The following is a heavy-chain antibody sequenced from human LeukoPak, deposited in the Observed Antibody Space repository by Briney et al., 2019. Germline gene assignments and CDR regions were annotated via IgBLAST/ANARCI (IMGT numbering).Heavy chain of an antibody. CDR1: GFTFSSYS. Sequence: GGSLRLSCAASGFTFSSYSMNWVRQAPGKGLEWVSSISSSSSYIYYADSVKGRFTISRDNAKNSLYLQMNSLRAEDTAVYYCARVHDYDFWSGLGAFDIWGQGTMVTVSS. CDR3: ARVHDYDFWSGLGAFDI. CDR2: ISSSSSYI. J-gene: IGHJ3*02. V-gene: IGHV3-21*01. D-gene: IGHD3-3*01.